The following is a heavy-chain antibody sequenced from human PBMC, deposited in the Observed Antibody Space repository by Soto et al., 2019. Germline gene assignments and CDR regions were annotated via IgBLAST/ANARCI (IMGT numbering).Heavy chain of an antibody. CDR1: GFTFSSYA. CDR2: ISYDGSNK. D-gene: IGHD3-22*01. CDR3: AMTSHINSDYYDSSGYHDAFDI. Sequence: GGSLRLSCAASGFTFSSYAMHWVRQAPGKGLEWVAVISYDGSNKYYADSVKGRFTISRDNSKNTLYLQMNSLRAEDTAVYYCAMTSHINSDYYDSSGYHDAFDIWGQGKMVTVSS. V-gene: IGHV3-30-3*01. J-gene: IGHJ3*02.